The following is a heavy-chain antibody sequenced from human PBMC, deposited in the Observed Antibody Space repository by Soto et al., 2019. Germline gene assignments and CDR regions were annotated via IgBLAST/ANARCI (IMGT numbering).Heavy chain of an antibody. CDR2: ISGSSAYI. CDR3: AGQRDAFHI. CDR1: GFTFTSYS. J-gene: IGHJ3*02. Sequence: EVQLVESGGGLVKPGGSLRLSCAASGFTFTSYSMNWVRQAPGKGLEWVSSISGSSAYIYYADSVKGRFTISRDNAKNALYLQMNSLRAEDTVVYYCAGQRDAFHIWGQGTMVTVSS. V-gene: IGHV3-21*01.